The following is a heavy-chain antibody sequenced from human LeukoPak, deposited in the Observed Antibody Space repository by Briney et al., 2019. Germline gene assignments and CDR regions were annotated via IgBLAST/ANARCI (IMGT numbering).Heavy chain of an antibody. V-gene: IGHV1-69*04. CDR2: IIPILGIA. J-gene: IGHJ4*02. Sequence: GASVKVSCKASGGTFSSYAISWVRQAPGQGLEWMGRIIPILGIANYAQKFQGRVTITADESTSTAYMELSSLRSEDTAVYYCARRTLGYSYGDYWGQGTLVTVSS. D-gene: IGHD5-18*01. CDR3: ARRTLGYSYGDY. CDR1: GGTFSSYA.